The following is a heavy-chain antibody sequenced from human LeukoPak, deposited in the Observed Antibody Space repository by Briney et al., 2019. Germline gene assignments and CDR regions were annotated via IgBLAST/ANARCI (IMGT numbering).Heavy chain of an antibody. CDR1: GFTFSSYW. CDR2: IKKDGSEK. CDR3: ARDPVQGFDY. Sequence: TGGSLRLSCAASGFTFSSYWMSWVRQAPGKGLEWVANIKKDGSEKQYVDSVKGRFTISRDNAKNSLYLQMNSLRVEDTAVYYCARDPVQGFDYWGQGTLVTVSS. J-gene: IGHJ4*02. V-gene: IGHV3-7*01.